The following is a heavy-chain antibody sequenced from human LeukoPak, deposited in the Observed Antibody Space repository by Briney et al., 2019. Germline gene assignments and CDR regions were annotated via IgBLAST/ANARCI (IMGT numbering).Heavy chain of an antibody. CDR3: ARDQDYYGSGSYGPDY. CDR2: IYHSGST. V-gene: IGHV4-39*07. J-gene: IGHJ4*02. D-gene: IGHD3-10*01. CDR1: GGSISSGGYS. Sequence: SETLSLTCAVSGGSISSGGYSWSWIRQPPGKGLEWIGSIYHSGSTFYNPSLKSRVTISVDPSKNQFSLKLSSVTAADTAVYYCARDQDYYGSGSYGPDYWGQGILVTVSS.